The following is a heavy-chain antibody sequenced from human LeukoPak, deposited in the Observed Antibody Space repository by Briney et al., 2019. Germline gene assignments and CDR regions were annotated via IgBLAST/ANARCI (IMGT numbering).Heavy chain of an antibody. CDR1: GFTFDDYG. CDR2: INWNGGST. D-gene: IGHD3-16*01. V-gene: IGHV3-20*04. CDR3: ARDLLSGGYYYGMDV. Sequence: PGGSLRLSCAPSGFTFDDYGMSWVRQAPGKGLEWVSGINWNGGSTGYADSVKGRFTISRDNAKNSLYLQMNSLRAEDTAVYYCARDLLSGGYYYGMDVWGQGTTVTVSS. J-gene: IGHJ6*02.